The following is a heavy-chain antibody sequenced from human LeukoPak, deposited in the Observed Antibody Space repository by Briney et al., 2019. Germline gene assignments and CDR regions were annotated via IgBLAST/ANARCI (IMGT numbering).Heavy chain of an antibody. CDR3: ASGEWELPAPDAFDI. V-gene: IGHV3-64*02. Sequence: PGGSLRLSCAASGFTFSSYTIHWVRQAPGKGLEYVSAISGNGGSTYYADSVKGRFTISRDNSKNTLYLQMNSLRAEDTAVYYCASGEWELPAPDAFDIWGQGTMVTVSS. J-gene: IGHJ3*02. CDR2: ISGNGGST. D-gene: IGHD1-26*01. CDR1: GFTFSSYT.